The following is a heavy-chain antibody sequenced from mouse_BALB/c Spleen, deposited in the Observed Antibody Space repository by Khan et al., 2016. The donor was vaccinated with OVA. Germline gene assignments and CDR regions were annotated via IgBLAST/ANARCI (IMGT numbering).Heavy chain of an antibody. CDR1: GYSFTSYY. J-gene: IGHJ3*01. Sequence: VQLQQSGPELLKPGASVKISCKASGYSFTSYYMHWVKQSHGKSLEWIGYIDPFNGGSTYNQNFKGKATLTVDNSFSKAYMQLSSLTSEDSAFYCCTRLGQNNWFAYWGQGTLVTVSA. D-gene: IGHD3-3*01. CDR3: TRLGQNNWFAY. CDR2: IDPFNGGS. V-gene: IGHV1S135*01.